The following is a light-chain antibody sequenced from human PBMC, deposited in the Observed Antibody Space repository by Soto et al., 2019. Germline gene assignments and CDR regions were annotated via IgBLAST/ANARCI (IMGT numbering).Light chain of an antibody. Sequence: QSVLTQPPSASGTPGQRVTISCSGSSSNIGSNYVNWYQHLPGTAPKLLIYRNDQRPSGVPDRFSGSKSGTSASLAISGLRSEDEADYYCATRYYSLSGHWLFGGGTKLTVL. CDR1: SSNIGSNY. CDR3: ATRYYSLSGHWL. V-gene: IGLV1-47*01. J-gene: IGLJ3*02. CDR2: RND.